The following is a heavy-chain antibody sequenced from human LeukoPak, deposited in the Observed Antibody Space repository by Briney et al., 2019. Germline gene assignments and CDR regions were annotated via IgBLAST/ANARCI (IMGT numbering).Heavy chain of an antibody. CDR1: GFTFSNYW. Sequence: PGGSLRLSCAASGFTFSNYWMTWVRQAPGKGLEWVANIKQDGTENYYVDSVKGRFTISRDNAKNSLYLKMNTLRADDTAVYYCARDQYSMVATSLLDFWGRGTLVTVSP. CDR2: IKQDGTEN. D-gene: IGHD5-12*01. V-gene: IGHV3-7*03. J-gene: IGHJ4*02. CDR3: ARDQYSMVATSLLDF.